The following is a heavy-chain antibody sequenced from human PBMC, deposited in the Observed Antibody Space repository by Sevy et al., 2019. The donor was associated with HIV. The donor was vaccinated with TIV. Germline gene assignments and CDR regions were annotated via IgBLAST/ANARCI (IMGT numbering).Heavy chain of an antibody. CDR1: SYTFTSFG. D-gene: IGHD2-15*01. J-gene: IGHJ6*02. V-gene: IGHV1-18*01. Sequence: ASVKVSCKASSYTFTSFGISWVRQAPGQGLEWMGWINAYNGNTNYAQKLQGRVTMTTDTSTNTAYMELGGLRSDDTAVYYCARDQGYDYGMDVWGQGTTVTVSS. CDR2: INAYNGNT. CDR3: ARDQGYDYGMDV.